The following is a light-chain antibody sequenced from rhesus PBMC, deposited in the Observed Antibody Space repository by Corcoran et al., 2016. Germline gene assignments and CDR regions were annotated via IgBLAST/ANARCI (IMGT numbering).Light chain of an antibody. Sequence: DIQMTQSPSSLSASVGDTVTITCRASQSISSWLDWYQQKPGKAPKLLIYKASSLQSGVPSRFSGMGSGTDFTLTISSLQPEDFATYYCLQYSSSPLTFGGGTKVEIK. CDR2: KAS. CDR1: QSISSW. J-gene: IGKJ4*01. V-gene: IGKV1-22*01. CDR3: LQYSSSPLT.